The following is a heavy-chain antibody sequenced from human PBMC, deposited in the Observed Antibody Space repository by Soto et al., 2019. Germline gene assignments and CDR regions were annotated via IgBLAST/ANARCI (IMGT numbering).Heavy chain of an antibody. D-gene: IGHD3-10*01. J-gene: IGHJ4*02. CDR1: GGSFSGYY. Sequence: SETLSLTCAVYGGSFSGYYWSWIRQPPGKGLEWIGEINHSGSTNYNPSLKSRVTISVDTSKNQFSLKLSSVTAADTAVYYCARGVLWLGDLLYYFDYWGQGTLVTVSS. CDR3: ARGVLWLGDLLYYFDY. CDR2: INHSGST. V-gene: IGHV4-34*01.